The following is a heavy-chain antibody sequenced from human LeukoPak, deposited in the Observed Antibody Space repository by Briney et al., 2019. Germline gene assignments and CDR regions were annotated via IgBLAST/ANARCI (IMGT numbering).Heavy chain of an antibody. V-gene: IGHV3-74*01. J-gene: IGHJ4*02. CDR2: INSDGSST. D-gene: IGHD2-15*01. CDR1: GFTFSSYS. CDR3: ARDRVAAYYDY. Sequence: GGSLRLSCAASGFTFSSYSMHWVRHAPGKGLVWVSRINSDGSSTSYADSVKGRFTISRDNAKNTLYLEMNSLRAEDTAVYYCARDRVAAYYDYWGQGTLVTVSS.